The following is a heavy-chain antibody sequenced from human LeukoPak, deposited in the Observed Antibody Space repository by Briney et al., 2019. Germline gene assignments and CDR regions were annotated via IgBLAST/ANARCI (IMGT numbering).Heavy chain of an antibody. D-gene: IGHD1-26*01. Sequence: SETLSLTCAVSGASLSDYYWSWVRQSPGKGLEWIGEIYHTGSTNYNPSLKSRVTMSVDTSKYRSALNLTSVTAADTAVYYCVRVGRPRRTPFDPWGQGTLVTVSS. J-gene: IGHJ5*02. CDR3: VRVGRPRRTPFDP. CDR1: GASLSDYY. V-gene: IGHV4-34*01. CDR2: IYHTGST.